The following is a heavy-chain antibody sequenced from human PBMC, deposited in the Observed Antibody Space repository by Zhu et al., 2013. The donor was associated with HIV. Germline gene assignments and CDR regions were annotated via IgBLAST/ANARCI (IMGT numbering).Heavy chain of an antibody. Sequence: QVQLVQSGAEVKKPGSSVKVSCKASGGTFSSYAISWVRQAPGQGLEWMGGIIPIFGTANYAQKFQGRVTITADESTSTAYMELSSLRSEDTAVYYCAREAGYCSSTSCIKRGRMDVVGPRDHGSPSP. CDR1: GGTFSSYA. J-gene: IGHJ6*02. V-gene: IGHV1-69*01. CDR2: IIPIFGTA. D-gene: IGHD2-2*01. CDR3: AREAGYCSSTSCIKRGRMDV.